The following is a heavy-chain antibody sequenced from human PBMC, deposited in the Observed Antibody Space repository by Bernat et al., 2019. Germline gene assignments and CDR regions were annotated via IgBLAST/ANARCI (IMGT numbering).Heavy chain of an antibody. CDR2: IKQDESER. D-gene: IGHD2-2*01. J-gene: IGHJ4*02. Sequence: EVQLVESGGDLVQPGGSLRLSCVASGFTFSNFWMTWVRQAPGKGLEWVANIKQDESERYYVDSVKGRFTISRDNAKKSLYLQMNSLRVEDTAIYYCARLPGDCGTTNCSGERYFDYWGQGTLVTVSS. V-gene: IGHV3-7*03. CDR3: ARLPGDCGTTNCSGERYFDY. CDR1: GFTFSNFW.